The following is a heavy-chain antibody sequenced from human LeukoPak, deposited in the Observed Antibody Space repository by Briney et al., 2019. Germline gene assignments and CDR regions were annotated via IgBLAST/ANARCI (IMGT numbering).Heavy chain of an antibody. V-gene: IGHV4-34*01. D-gene: IGHD6-13*01. CDR3: ARRAARIAAAGPRAMVD. CDR2: INHSGST. Sequence: PSETLSLTCAVYGGSFSGCYWSWIRQPPGKGLEWIGEINHSGSTNYNPSLKSRVTISVDTSKNQFSLKLSSVTAADTAVYYCARRAARIAAAGPRAMVDWGQGTLVTVSS. CDR1: GGSFSGCY. J-gene: IGHJ4*02.